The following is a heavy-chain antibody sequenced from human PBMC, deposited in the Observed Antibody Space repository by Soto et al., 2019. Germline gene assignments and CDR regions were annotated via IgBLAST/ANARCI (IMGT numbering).Heavy chain of an antibody. J-gene: IGHJ5*02. Sequence: PXETLSLTCSVYGGSFSGYYWSWIRQPPGKGLDWIGEINHSGSTNYNPSLKSRVTISVDTSKNQFSLKLSSVTAADTAVYYCARRPGGITIFGVVKGRWFDPWGQGTLVTVS. CDR1: GGSFSGYY. V-gene: IGHV4-34*01. CDR3: ARRPGGITIFGVVKGRWFDP. CDR2: INHSGST. D-gene: IGHD3-3*01.